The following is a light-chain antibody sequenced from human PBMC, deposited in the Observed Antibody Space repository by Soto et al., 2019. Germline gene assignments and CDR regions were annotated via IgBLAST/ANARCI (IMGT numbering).Light chain of an antibody. J-gene: IGKJ1*01. CDR3: QQYENYWT. CDR1: QTITNR. CDR2: DAS. V-gene: IGKV1-5*01. Sequence: DIHITQSPSTLPASVGDRVTITCRASQTITNRLAWYQQKPGKAPKLLIYDASNLESGVPSRFSGSGSGTEFTLTISSLQPEDFGIYYCQQYENYWTFGQGTKVDI.